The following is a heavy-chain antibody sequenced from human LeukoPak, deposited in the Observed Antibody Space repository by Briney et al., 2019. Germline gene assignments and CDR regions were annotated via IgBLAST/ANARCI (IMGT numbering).Heavy chain of an antibody. D-gene: IGHD3-10*01. CDR3: ARGPAGGFYYYYGMDV. CDR1: GGSFSGYY. J-gene: IGHJ6*02. Sequence: SETLSLTCAVYGGSFSGYYWTWIRQPPGKGLEWIGEINHSGSTNYNPSLKSRVTMSVDTSKNQFSLKLSSVTAADTAVYYCARGPAGGFYYYYGMDVWGQGTTVTVSS. V-gene: IGHV4-34*01. CDR2: INHSGST.